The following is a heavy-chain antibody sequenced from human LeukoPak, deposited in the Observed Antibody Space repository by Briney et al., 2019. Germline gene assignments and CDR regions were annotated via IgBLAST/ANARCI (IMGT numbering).Heavy chain of an antibody. V-gene: IGHV4-30-4*08. CDR3: AREGIAVAGTHY. CDR2: IYYSGST. J-gene: IGHJ4*02. CDR1: GGSISSGDYY. D-gene: IGHD6-19*01. Sequence: SETLSLTCTVSGGSISSGDYYWCWIRPPPGKGLEWIGYIYYSGSTYYNPSLNSRVTISVDTSKNQFSLKLSSVTAADTAVYYWAREGIAVAGTHYWGQGTLVTVSS.